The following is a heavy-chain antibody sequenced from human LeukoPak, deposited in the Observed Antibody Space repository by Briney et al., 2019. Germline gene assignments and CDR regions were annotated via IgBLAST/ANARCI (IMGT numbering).Heavy chain of an antibody. Sequence: GGSLRLSCAASGFTFSSYSMNWVRQAPGKGLEWVSSISSSSSCIYYADSVKGRFTISRDNAKNSLYLQMNSLRAEDTAVYYCARGLLYYDSSGISYWGQGTLVTVSS. CDR2: ISSSSSCI. J-gene: IGHJ4*02. CDR3: ARGLLYYDSSGISY. V-gene: IGHV3-21*01. CDR1: GFTFSSYS. D-gene: IGHD3-22*01.